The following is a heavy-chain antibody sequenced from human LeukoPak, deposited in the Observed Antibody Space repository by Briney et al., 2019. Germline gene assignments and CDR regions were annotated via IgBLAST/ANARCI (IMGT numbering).Heavy chain of an antibody. CDR3: IRQRVDLPGWYFDL. Sequence: GSLRLSCAASGFAFSGSAMNWVRQASGKGLEWIARIRSNSKNYATAYAASVEGRFTISRDDSKNTEYLQMNSLKTEDTAVYYCIRQRVDLPGWYFDLWGRGTLVIVSS. J-gene: IGHJ2*01. CDR2: IRSNSKNYAT. V-gene: IGHV3-73*01. D-gene: IGHD3-3*01. CDR1: GFAFSGSA.